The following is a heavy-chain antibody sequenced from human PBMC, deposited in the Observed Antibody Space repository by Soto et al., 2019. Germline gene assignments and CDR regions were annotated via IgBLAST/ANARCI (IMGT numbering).Heavy chain of an antibody. D-gene: IGHD3-16*02. CDR1: GFNFGSYA. V-gene: IGHV3-23*01. Sequence: PGGSLRLSCVASGFNFGSYAMNWVRLAPGRGLEWVSTSSPSGATTYYTDSVKGRFTISRDNSQNTLYLQMNNLRGEDAAVYYCAAYCYTMTCTHFHGYSWGQGTQVTVSS. CDR2: SSPSGATT. J-gene: IGHJ5*02. CDR3: AAYCYTMTCTHFHGYS.